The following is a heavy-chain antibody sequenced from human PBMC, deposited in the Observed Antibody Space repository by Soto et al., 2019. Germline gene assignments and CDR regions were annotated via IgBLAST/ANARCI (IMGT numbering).Heavy chain of an antibody. J-gene: IGHJ6*02. CDR3: ATASIAVAGKGYGMDV. D-gene: IGHD6-19*01. CDR1: GGSISSYY. V-gene: IGHV4-59*01. CDR2: IYYSGST. Sequence: QVQLQESGPGLVKPSETLSLTCTVSGGSISSYYWSWIRQPPGKGLEWIGYIYYSGSTNYNPSLRRRVTLSVDTSKNQCSLKLSSVTAADTAVYYCATASIAVAGKGYGMDVWGQGTTVTVSS.